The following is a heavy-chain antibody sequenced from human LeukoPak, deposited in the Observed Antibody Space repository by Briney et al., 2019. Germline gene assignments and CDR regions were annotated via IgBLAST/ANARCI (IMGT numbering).Heavy chain of an antibody. Sequence: ASVKVSCKASGYTFTSYDINWVRQATGPGLEWMGWMNPNSGHTGYAQKFQGRVTMTRNTSITTAYMELSSLRSEDTAVYCCARGLPRPKWYSWNYWFDPWGQGTLVTVSS. CDR3: ARGLPRPKWYSWNYWFDP. CDR1: GYTFTSYD. D-gene: IGHD1-7*01. V-gene: IGHV1-8*01. J-gene: IGHJ5*02. CDR2: MNPNSGHT.